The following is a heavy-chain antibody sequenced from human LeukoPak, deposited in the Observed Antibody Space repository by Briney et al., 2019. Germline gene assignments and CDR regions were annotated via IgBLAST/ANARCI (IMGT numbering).Heavy chain of an antibody. D-gene: IGHD3-16*01. CDR2: IIPIFGTA. CDR3: ARVRLNAFDI. Sequence: ASVTVSCKASGGTFISYAISWVRQAPGQGLEWMGGIIPIFGTANYAQKFQGRVTITADESTSTAYMELSSLRSDDTAVYYCARVRLNAFDIWGQGTMVIVSS. CDR1: GGTFISYA. V-gene: IGHV1-69*13. J-gene: IGHJ3*02.